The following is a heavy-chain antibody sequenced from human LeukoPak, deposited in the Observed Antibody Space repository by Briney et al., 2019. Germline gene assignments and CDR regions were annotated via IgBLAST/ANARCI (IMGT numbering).Heavy chain of an antibody. CDR3: ARVRGITIFGVVISYYYYGMDV. J-gene: IGHJ6*02. D-gene: IGHD3-3*01. CDR2: ISYDGSNK. Sequence: GGSLRLSCAASGFTFSSYAMHGVRQAPGKGLEWVAVISYDGSNKYYADSVKGRFTISRDNSKNTLYLQMNSLRAEDTAVYYCARVRGITIFGVVISYYYYGMDVWGQGTTVTVSS. CDR1: GFTFSSYA. V-gene: IGHV3-30-3*01.